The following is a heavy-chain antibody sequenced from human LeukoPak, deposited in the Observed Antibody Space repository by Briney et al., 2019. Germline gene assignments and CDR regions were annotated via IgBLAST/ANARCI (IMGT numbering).Heavy chain of an antibody. D-gene: IGHD3-22*01. J-gene: IGHJ4*02. CDR3: AKDAPMYYYDSSGYADEGGY. CDR1: GFTFSSYA. CDR2: ISGSGGST. Sequence: GGSLRLSCAASGFTFSSYAMSWVRQAPGKGLEWVSAISGSGGSTYYADSVKGRFTISRDNSKNTLYLQMNSLRAEDTAVYYCAKDAPMYYYDSSGYADEGGYWGQGTLVTVSS. V-gene: IGHV3-23*01.